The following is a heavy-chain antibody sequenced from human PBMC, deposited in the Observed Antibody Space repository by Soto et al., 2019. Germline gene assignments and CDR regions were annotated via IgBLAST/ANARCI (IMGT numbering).Heavy chain of an antibody. CDR3: ASLHDFWSPFDY. CDR2: IYYSGST. Sequence: SETLSLTCTVSGGSISSYYWSWIRQPPGKGLEWIGYIYYSGSTNYNPSLKSRVTISVDTSKNQFSLKLSSVTAADTAVYYCASLHDFWSPFDYWGQGTLVTVS. V-gene: IGHV4-59*01. J-gene: IGHJ4*02. CDR1: GGSISSYY. D-gene: IGHD3-3*01.